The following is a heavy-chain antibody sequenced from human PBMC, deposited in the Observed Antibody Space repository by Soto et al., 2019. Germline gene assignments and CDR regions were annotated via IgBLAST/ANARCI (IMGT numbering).Heavy chain of an antibody. D-gene: IGHD6-19*01. Sequence: GESLKISCKGSGYSFTSYWIGWVRQMPGKGLEWMGIIYPGDSDTRYSPSFQGQVTISADKSISTAYLQWSSLKASDTAMYYCARDILAVAGTYYYYYGMDVWGQGTTVTVYS. CDR2: IYPGDSDT. V-gene: IGHV5-51*01. CDR1: GYSFTSYW. J-gene: IGHJ6*02. CDR3: ARDILAVAGTYYYYYGMDV.